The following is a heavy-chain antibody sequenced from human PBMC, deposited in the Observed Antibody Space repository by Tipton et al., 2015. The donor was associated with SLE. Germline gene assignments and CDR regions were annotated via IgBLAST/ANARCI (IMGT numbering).Heavy chain of an antibody. V-gene: IGHV4-59*01. Sequence: TLSLTCTVSGGSISSYYWSWIRQPPGKGLEWIGYIYYSGSTNYNPSLKSRVTISVDTSKNQFSLKLSSVTAADTAVYYCARASGGLAHSGPYPWWFDPRGQGTLVTVSS. CDR2: IYYSGST. CDR1: GGSISSYY. CDR3: ARASGGLAHSGPYPWWFDP. J-gene: IGHJ5*02. D-gene: IGHD5-12*01.